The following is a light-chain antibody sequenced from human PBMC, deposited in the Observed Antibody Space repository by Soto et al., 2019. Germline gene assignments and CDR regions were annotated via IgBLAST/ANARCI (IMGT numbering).Light chain of an antibody. Sequence: DIQMTQSPSTLSASVGDRVTISCRASQSISSWLAWYQQKPGKAPKLLIYKASSLESGVPSRFSGSGSGTKFSLTISSLQPDDFATYYCQQYVTFGQGTKVDIK. CDR1: QSISSW. J-gene: IGKJ1*01. CDR2: KAS. V-gene: IGKV1-5*03. CDR3: QQYVT.